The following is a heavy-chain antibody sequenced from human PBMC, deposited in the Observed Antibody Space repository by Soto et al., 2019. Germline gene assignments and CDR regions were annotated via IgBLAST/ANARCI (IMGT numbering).Heavy chain of an antibody. J-gene: IGHJ4*02. CDR1: GYSFTSYW. Sequence: LKISCKGSGYSFTSYWISWVRQMPGKGLEWMGRIDPSDSYTNYSPSFQGHVTISADKSIGTAYLQWSSLKASDTAMYYCATPGSSGYPNLDYWGQGTLVTVSS. CDR2: IDPSDSYT. D-gene: IGHD3-22*01. CDR3: ATPGSSGYPNLDY. V-gene: IGHV5-10-1*01.